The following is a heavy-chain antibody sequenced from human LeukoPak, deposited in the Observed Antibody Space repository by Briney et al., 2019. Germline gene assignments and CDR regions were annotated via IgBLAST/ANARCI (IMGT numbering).Heavy chain of an antibody. J-gene: IGHJ4*02. CDR2: IKEDGSIQ. Sequence: PGGSLRLSCVASGFTFSSYWMTWVRQAPGKGLEWLANIKEDGSIQYYLDSVRGRFTISRDNAKTSVYLQLNSLRADDAAVYYCARLSTVVTFDYWGQGTLVTVSS. CDR3: ARLSTVVTFDY. V-gene: IGHV3-7*01. CDR1: GFTFSSYW. D-gene: IGHD4-23*01.